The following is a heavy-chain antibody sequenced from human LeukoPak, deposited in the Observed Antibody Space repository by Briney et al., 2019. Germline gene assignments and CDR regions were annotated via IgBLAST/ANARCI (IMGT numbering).Heavy chain of an antibody. CDR2: IYYSGST. CDR1: GGSISSGDYY. J-gene: IGHJ6*03. CDR3: AREAAAARWGWYMDV. Sequence: SQTVSLTCTVSGGSISSGDYYWSWIRQPPGKGLEWIGYIYYSGSTYYNPSLKSRVTISVDTSKNQFSLKLSSVPAADTAVYYCAREAAAARWGWYMDVWGKGTTVTVSS. D-gene: IGHD6-13*01. V-gene: IGHV4-30-4*08.